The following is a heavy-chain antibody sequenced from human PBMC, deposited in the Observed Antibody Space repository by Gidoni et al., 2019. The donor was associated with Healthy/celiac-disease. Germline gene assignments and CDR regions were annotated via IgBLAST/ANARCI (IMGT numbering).Heavy chain of an antibody. V-gene: IGHV4-34*01. CDR1: GEAFSGCY. J-gene: IGHJ5*02. CDR2: INHRGST. D-gene: IGHD2-21*02. Sequence: QVQLQQWGAGLLEPPETLAITCAVYGEAFSGCYWSWGRQPPGQGLEWIGAINHRGSTNYNSSLKSRVTISLDPSKNQFSLKLSSVTAADPAVYYCARGRGDSNWFDPWGQGTLVTVSS. CDR3: ARGRGDSNWFDP.